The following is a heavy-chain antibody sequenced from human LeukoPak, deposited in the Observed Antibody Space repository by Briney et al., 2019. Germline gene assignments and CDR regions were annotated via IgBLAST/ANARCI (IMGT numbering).Heavy chain of an antibody. J-gene: IGHJ5*02. Sequence: SQTLSLTCTVSGGSISSGGYYWSWIRQPPGKGPEWIGYIYYSGSTNYNPSLKSRVTISVDTSKNQFSLKLSSVTAADTAVYYCARQRGIAVASWGQGTLVTVSS. CDR2: IYYSGST. CDR1: GGSISSGGYY. D-gene: IGHD6-19*01. V-gene: IGHV4-61*08. CDR3: ARQRGIAVAS.